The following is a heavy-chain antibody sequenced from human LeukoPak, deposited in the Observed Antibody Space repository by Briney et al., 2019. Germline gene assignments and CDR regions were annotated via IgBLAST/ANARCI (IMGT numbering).Heavy chain of an antibody. D-gene: IGHD3-16*01. CDR2: ISGSGGST. J-gene: IGHJ6*03. CDR3: AKGYPGLYPHYYMDV. V-gene: IGHV3-23*01. CDR1: GFTFSSYA. Sequence: GGSLRLSCAASGFTFSSYAMSWVRQAPGKGLEWVSGISGSGGSTYYADSVKGRFTISRDKSKNSQYLQMNSLRAEDTAVYYCAKGYPGLYPHYYMDVWGKGTTVTVSS.